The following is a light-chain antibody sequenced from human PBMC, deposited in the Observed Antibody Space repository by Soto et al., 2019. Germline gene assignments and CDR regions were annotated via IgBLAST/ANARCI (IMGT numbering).Light chain of an antibody. Sequence: QSALTQPRSVSGSPGQSVTISCTGTSSDVAGYNYVSWYQQHPGKAPKLMIYDVSKRPSGVPDRFSGSKSGNTASLTISGLQAEDEADYYCCSYAGSYTWVFGGGTKVTVL. V-gene: IGLV2-11*01. CDR2: DVS. CDR1: SSDVAGYNY. CDR3: CSYAGSYTWV. J-gene: IGLJ3*02.